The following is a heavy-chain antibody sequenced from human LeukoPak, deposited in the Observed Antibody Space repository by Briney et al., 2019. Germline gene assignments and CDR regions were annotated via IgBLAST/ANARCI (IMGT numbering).Heavy chain of an antibody. J-gene: IGHJ4*02. V-gene: IGHV3-23*01. CDR3: ARKKAIGDAALDY. Sequence: GGSLRLSCAPSGFTFNNCAVSCVRQAPGKGLEWVSTISDSGGSTFYDDSVRGRFTISRDSSKNTLFLKMNSLRAEDTAVYSCARKKAIGDAALDYWGQGTLVTVSS. CDR1: GFTFNNCA. D-gene: IGHD2-21*01. CDR2: ISDSGGST.